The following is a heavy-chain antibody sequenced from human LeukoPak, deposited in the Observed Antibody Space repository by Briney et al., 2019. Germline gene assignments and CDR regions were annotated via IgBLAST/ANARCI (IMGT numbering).Heavy chain of an antibody. Sequence: EASVKVSCKASGYTFTGYYMHWVRQAPGQGLEWMGWISAYNGNTNYAQKLQGRVTMTTDTSTSTAYMELRSLRSDDTAVYYCARVGSSWYGSAFDIWGQGTMVTVSS. CDR1: GYTFTGYY. CDR2: ISAYNGNT. CDR3: ARVGSSWYGSAFDI. J-gene: IGHJ3*02. V-gene: IGHV1-18*04. D-gene: IGHD6-13*01.